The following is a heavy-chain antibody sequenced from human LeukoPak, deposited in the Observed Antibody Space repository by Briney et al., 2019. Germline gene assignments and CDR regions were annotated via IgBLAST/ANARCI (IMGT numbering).Heavy chain of an antibody. Sequence: PGGSLRLSCAASGFTFSSYGMHWVRQAPGKGLEWVAFIRYDGSNKYYADSAKGRFTISRDNSKNTLYLQMNSLRAEDTAVYYCAKDLRVIASLGYWGQGTLVTVSS. J-gene: IGHJ4*02. CDR2: IRYDGSNK. CDR3: AKDLRVIASLGY. V-gene: IGHV3-30*02. CDR1: GFTFSSYG. D-gene: IGHD2-21*01.